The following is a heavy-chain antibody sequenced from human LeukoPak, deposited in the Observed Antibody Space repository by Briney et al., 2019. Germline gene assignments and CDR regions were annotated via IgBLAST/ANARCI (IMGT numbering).Heavy chain of an antibody. J-gene: IGHJ4*02. D-gene: IGHD3-22*01. V-gene: IGHV3-33*06. Sequence: TGGSLRLSCAASGFTFSSYAMSWVRQAPGKGLEWVAVIWYDGSERYYADSVKGRFAISRDDSKNTLYLQMNSLRAEDTAVYYCAKIGDSSGYLLSRFDYWGQGTLVTVSS. CDR2: IWYDGSER. CDR3: AKIGDSSGYLLSRFDY. CDR1: GFTFSSYA.